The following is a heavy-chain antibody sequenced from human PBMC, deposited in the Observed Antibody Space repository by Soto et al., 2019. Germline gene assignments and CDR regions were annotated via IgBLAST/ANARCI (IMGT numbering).Heavy chain of an antibody. CDR1: GGSFSGYY. D-gene: IGHD1-26*01. CDR2: INHSGST. Sequence: QVQLQQWGAGLLKPSETLSLTCAVYGGSFSGYYWSWIRQPPGKGLEWIGEINHSGSTNYNPSLKXRXXISVDTSKNQFSLKLSSVTAADTAVYYCARGRGWDWGQGTLVTVSS. J-gene: IGHJ4*02. CDR3: ARGRGWD. V-gene: IGHV4-34*01.